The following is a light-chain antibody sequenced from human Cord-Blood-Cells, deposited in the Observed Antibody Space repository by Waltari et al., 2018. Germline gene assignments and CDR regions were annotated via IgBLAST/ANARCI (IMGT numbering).Light chain of an antibody. Sequence: QSALTQPASVSGSPGQSITISCTGTSSDVGGYNYVSWYQQHPGKAPKLMIYDVSNRPPGVSNRFSGSKSVNTASLTISGLQAEDEADYYCSSYTSSSTRVFGGGTKLTVL. V-gene: IGLV2-14*01. CDR2: DVS. CDR3: SSYTSSSTRV. J-gene: IGLJ3*02. CDR1: SSDVGGYNY.